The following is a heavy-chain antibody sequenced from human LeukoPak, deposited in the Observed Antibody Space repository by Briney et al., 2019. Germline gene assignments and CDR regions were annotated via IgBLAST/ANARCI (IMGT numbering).Heavy chain of an antibody. Sequence: PSETLSLTCTVSGGSISSYYWSWVRQPPGKGLEWIGYIYYSGGTNYNPSLKSRVTISVDTSKNQFSLKLSSVTAADTAVYYCAREHCSGGSCYSIYYYYYMDVWGKGTTVTVSS. CDR1: GGSISSYY. V-gene: IGHV4-59*12. J-gene: IGHJ6*03. CDR3: AREHCSGGSCYSIYYYYYMDV. CDR2: IYYSGGT. D-gene: IGHD2-15*01.